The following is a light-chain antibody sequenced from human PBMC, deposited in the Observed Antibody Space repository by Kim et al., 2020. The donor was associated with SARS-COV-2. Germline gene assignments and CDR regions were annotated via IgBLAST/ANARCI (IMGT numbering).Light chain of an antibody. CDR1: SSDVGGYNY. V-gene: IGLV2-14*04. J-gene: IGLJ3*02. Sequence: GQSITISCTGTSSDVGGYNYVSWYQQHPGKAPKLMNYDVSKRPSGVSNRFSGSKSGNTASLTISGLQAEDEADYYCSSYTSSSTLVFGGGTKLTVL. CDR3: SSYTSSSTLV. CDR2: DVS.